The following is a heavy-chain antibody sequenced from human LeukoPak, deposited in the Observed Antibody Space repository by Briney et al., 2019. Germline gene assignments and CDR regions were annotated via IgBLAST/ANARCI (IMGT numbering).Heavy chain of an antibody. V-gene: IGHV1-2*02. Sequence: ASVKVSCKASGYTFTGYYMHWVRQAPGQGLEWMGWINPNSGGTNYAQKFQGRVTMTRDTSISTAYMELSRLRSDDTAVYYCARVVNIGSGWPYYFGYWGQGTLVTVSS. CDR3: ARVVNIGSGWPYYFGY. CDR2: INPNSGGT. J-gene: IGHJ4*02. CDR1: GYTFTGYY. D-gene: IGHD6-19*01.